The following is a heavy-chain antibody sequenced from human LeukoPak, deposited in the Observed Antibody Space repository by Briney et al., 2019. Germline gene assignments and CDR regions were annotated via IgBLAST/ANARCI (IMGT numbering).Heavy chain of an antibody. V-gene: IGHV3-30-3*02. CDR3: AKDALGYCSSTSCYTAEYFQH. D-gene: IGHD2-2*02. CDR2: ISYDGSNK. J-gene: IGHJ1*01. CDR1: GFTFSSYA. Sequence: GGSLRLSCAASGFTFSSYAMHWVRQAPGKGLEWVAVISYDGSNKYYADSVKGRFTISRDNSRNTLHLQMNSLRAEDTAVYYCAKDALGYCSSTSCYTAEYFQHWGQGTLVTVSS.